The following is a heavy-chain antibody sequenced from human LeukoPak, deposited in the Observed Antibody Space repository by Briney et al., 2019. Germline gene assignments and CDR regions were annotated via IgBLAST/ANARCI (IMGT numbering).Heavy chain of an antibody. D-gene: IGHD6-19*01. J-gene: IGHJ6*02. V-gene: IGHV4-30-2*02. CDR2: IYHSGNT. Sequence: SETLSLTCTVSGASISSGTYYWSWIRQPPGKGLEWIGYIYHSGNTYYSPSLKSRLTISRDTSKYQFSLKLRSVTAADTAVYYCVYSSGWTNFYYYGMDVWGQGTTVTVSS. CDR3: VYSSGWTNFYYYGMDV. CDR1: GASISSGTYY.